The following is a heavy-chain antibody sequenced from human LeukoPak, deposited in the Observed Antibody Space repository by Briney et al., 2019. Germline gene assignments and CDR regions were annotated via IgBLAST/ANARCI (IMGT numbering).Heavy chain of an antibody. J-gene: IGHJ5*02. CDR1: GFTFSSYA. V-gene: IGHV3-23*01. Sequence: GGSLRLSCAASGFTFSSYALSWVRQAPGKGLEWVSAISGSGGSTYYADSVKGRFTISRDNSKNTLYLQMNSLRAEDTAVYYCAKGTAAAGIPWFDPWGQGTLVTVSS. D-gene: IGHD6-13*01. CDR2: ISGSGGST. CDR3: AKGTAAAGIPWFDP.